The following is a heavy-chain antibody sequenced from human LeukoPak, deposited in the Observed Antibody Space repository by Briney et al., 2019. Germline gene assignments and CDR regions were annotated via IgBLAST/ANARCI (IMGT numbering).Heavy chain of an antibody. CDR2: IYYSGST. D-gene: IGHD6-19*01. Sequence: KPSETLSLTCTVSGGSVSSYNYYWGWIRQPPGKGLEWIGTIYYSGSTYYNTSLKSRVTISVDTSKNQFSLKLSSVTAADTAVYYCASSSAAYYYYMDVWGKGTTVTISS. V-gene: IGHV4-39*01. CDR3: ASSSAAYYYYMDV. J-gene: IGHJ6*03. CDR1: GGSVSSYNYY.